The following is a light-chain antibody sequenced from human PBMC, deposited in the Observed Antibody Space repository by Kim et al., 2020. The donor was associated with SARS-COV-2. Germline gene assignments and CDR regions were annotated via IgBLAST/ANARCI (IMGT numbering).Light chain of an antibody. Sequence: ASVKLTCTLSSGHSSYAIAWHQQQPGKGPRYLMKLNSYGSHSKGDGIPDRFSGSSSGAERYLAISSLQSEDEADYYCQTWGTGIRVFGGGTKLTVL. V-gene: IGLV4-69*01. CDR3: QTWGTGIRV. CDR1: SGHSSYA. J-gene: IGLJ3*02. CDR2: LNSYGSH.